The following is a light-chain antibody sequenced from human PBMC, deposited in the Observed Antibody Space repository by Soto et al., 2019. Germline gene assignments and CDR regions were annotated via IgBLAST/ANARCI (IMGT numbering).Light chain of an antibody. V-gene: IGKV3-20*01. CDR1: QSVRSNY. CDR3: QQYRDLPQT. CDR2: NSS. Sequence: EIVLTQSPGTLSLSPGERATLSCRASQSVRSNYLAWYQQKPGQAPRLLIYNSSTRATGIPDRFSGSGSGTDFTLTISRLVPEDFALYYCQQYRDLPQTFGQGTQVEIK. J-gene: IGKJ1*01.